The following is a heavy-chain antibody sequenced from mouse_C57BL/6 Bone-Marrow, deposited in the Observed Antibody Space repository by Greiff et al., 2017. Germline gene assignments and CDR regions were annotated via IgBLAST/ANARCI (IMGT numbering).Heavy chain of an antibody. CDR3: ARCPPYDYDGGYAMDY. J-gene: IGHJ4*01. CDR1: GYSITSDY. V-gene: IGHV3-8*01. D-gene: IGHD2-4*01. Sequence: EVQLQESGPGLAKPSQTLSLPCSVTGYSITSDYWNWIRKFPGNKLEYMGYISYSGSTYYNPSLKSRISITRDTSKNQYYLQLNSVTTEDTATYYCARCPPYDYDGGYAMDYWGQGTSVTVSS. CDR2: ISYSGST.